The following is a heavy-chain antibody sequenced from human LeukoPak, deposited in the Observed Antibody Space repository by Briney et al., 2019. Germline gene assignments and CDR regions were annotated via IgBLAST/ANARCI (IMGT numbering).Heavy chain of an antibody. CDR1: GFSFSSYA. CDR2: ISGSGSNT. Sequence: PGGSLRLSCAASGFSFSSYAMTWVRQAPGKGLEWVSVISGSGSNTYYADSVKGRFTISRDNAKNTLYLQMNSLRAEDTAVYYCARVGTTSNFYYYYGMDVWGQGTTVTVSS. CDR3: ARVGTTSNFYYYYGMDV. J-gene: IGHJ6*02. V-gene: IGHV3-23*01. D-gene: IGHD2/OR15-2a*01.